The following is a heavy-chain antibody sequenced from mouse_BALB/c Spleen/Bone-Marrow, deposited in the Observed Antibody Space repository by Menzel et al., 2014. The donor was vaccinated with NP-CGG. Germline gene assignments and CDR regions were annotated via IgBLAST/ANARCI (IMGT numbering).Heavy chain of an antibody. CDR3: ARGGISVYY. J-gene: IGHJ2*01. Sequence: QVQLQQSGAELVRPGSSVKISCKASGYAFSVYWMNWVKQRPGQGLEWIGQIYPGDGDTNYNGKFKGRATLTADKSSNTAYMQLSSLTAEDSAVYFCARGGISVYYWGQGTTLTVSS. CDR2: IYPGDGDT. V-gene: IGHV1-80*01. CDR1: GYAFSVYW.